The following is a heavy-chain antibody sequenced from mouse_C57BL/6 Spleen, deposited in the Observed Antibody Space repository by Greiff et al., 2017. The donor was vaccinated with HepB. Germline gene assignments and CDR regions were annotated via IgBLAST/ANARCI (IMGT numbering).Heavy chain of an antibody. CDR2: IDPSDSET. Sequence: VQLQQSGAELVRPGSSVKLSCKASGYTFTSYWMHWVKQRPIQGLEWIGNIDPSDSETHYNQKFKDKATLTVDKSSSTAYMQLSSLTSEDSAVYYCARRSSSHWYFDVWGTGTTVTVSS. V-gene: IGHV1-52*01. D-gene: IGHD1-1*01. J-gene: IGHJ1*03. CDR3: ARRSSSHWYFDV. CDR1: GYTFTSYW.